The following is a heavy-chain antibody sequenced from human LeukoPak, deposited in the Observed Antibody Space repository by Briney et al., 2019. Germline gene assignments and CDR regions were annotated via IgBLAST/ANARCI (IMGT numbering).Heavy chain of an antibody. J-gene: IGHJ4*02. CDR3: ATEGFYY. Sequence: GWSLRLSCAASGAAFTKYGMKWVRQAAGAGLEYISGISRSGDITHYADSVKGRFTISRDNVQNTLYLQMNSLRADDTALYYCATEGFYYWGPGTQVTVSS. CDR2: ISRSGDIT. CDR1: GAAFTKYG. V-gene: IGHV3-23*01.